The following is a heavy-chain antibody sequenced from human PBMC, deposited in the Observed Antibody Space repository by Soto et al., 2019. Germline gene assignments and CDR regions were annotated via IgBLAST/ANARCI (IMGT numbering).Heavy chain of an antibody. CDR2: INSNGAST. CDR3: AKDALYDLGNGFDP. V-gene: IGHV3-23*01. D-gene: IGHD5-12*01. J-gene: IGHJ5*02. CDR1: GFTFGSYA. Sequence: LSCVASGFTFGSYAMNWVRQAPGKGLGWVSTINSNGASTFYADSVKGRFTISRDNSKSTLYLQMNSLRAEDTAMYYCAKDALYDLGNGFDPWGQGILVTVSS.